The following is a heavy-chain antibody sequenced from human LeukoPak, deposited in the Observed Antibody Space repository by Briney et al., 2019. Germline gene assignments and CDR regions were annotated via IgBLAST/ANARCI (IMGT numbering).Heavy chain of an antibody. CDR1: GYTFRNYG. CDR2: ISYDGSNK. J-gene: IGHJ6*03. V-gene: IGHV3-30*18. CDR3: AKAPETYDYYYMDV. Sequence: GGSLRLSCAASGYTFRNYGMHWVRQAPGKGLEWVAVISYDGSNKYYADSVKGRFTISRDNSRNTLYIQMNSLRTEDTAVYYCAKAPETYDYYYMDVWGKGTTVTVSS.